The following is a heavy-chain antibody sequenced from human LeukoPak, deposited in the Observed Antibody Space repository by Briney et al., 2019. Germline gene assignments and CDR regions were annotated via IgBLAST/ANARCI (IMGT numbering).Heavy chain of an antibody. CDR1: GYSFTSYW. V-gene: IGHV5-51*01. D-gene: IGHD1-26*01. J-gene: IGHJ4*02. CDR2: IYPSDSVT. Sequence: GESLKISCKGSGYSFTSYWIAWVGQMPGKGLEWMGIIYPSDSVTTYSPSFQGQVTISADKSISTAYLQWSSLTASDTAMYYCARAVGATPLDYWGQGTPVTVSS. CDR3: ARAVGATPLDY.